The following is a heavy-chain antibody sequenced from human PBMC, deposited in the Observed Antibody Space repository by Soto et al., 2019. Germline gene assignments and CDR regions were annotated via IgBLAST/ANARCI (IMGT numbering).Heavy chain of an antibody. D-gene: IGHD3-3*01. CDR3: ARGGVSTRTFDY. CDR2: IYPSDSDT. CDR1: GYNFAVYW. V-gene: IGHV5-51*01. J-gene: IGHJ4*02. Sequence: GESLKISCKGSGYNFAVYWIAWGRQMPGKGLELMGIIYPSDSDTRYRPSFQGQVTISADKSISSAYLQWSSLRASDTAMYYCARGGVSTRTFDYWGQGTPVTVSS.